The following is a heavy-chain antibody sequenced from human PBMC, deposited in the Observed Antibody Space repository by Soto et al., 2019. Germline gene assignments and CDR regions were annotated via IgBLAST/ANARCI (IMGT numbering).Heavy chain of an antibody. Sequence: SETLSLTCTVSGGSINTFYWSWVRQPAGKGLEWIGRIDASGNTNYNPSLKSRVTMSADTSKKQFSLKLTSVTAADTAVYYCARYSNNWFQTEGMDVWGQGTTVTVSS. CDR1: GGSINTFY. V-gene: IGHV4-4*07. D-gene: IGHD1-20*01. CDR3: ARYSNNWFQTEGMDV. J-gene: IGHJ6*02. CDR2: IDASGNT.